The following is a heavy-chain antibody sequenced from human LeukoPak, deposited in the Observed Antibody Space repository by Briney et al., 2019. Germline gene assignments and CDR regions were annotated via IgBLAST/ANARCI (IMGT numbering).Heavy chain of an antibody. Sequence: SGTLSLTCAVSGGSTSSSNWWSWVRQPPGKGLEWIGEIYHSGSTNYNPSLKSRVTISVDKSKNQFSLKLSSVTTADTAVYYCARGRPNYDILTGYVGYWGRGTLVTVSS. V-gene: IGHV4-4*02. CDR1: GGSTSSSNW. CDR2: IYHSGST. D-gene: IGHD3-9*01. CDR3: ARGRPNYDILTGYVGY. J-gene: IGHJ4*02.